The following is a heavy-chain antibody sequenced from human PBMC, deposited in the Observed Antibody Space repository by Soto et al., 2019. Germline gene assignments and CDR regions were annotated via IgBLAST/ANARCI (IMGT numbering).Heavy chain of an antibody. CDR2: ISAGGGSP. V-gene: IGHV3-23*01. CDR1: GYSFSTYA. D-gene: IGHD6-6*01. CDR3: VKHAEYQLVSWFDP. J-gene: IGHJ5*02. Sequence: EVQLLEFGGGLVQPGGSLRLSCAASGYSFSTYAMRWDRQAPGKGLEWVSGISAGGGSPFIADSVKGRFIISRDNAKDTLYLQMNSLTGEDTAIYYCVKHAEYQLVSWFDPWGQGTLVTVSS.